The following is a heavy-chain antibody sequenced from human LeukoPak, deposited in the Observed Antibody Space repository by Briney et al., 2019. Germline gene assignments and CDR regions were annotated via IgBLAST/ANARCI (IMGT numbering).Heavy chain of an antibody. D-gene: IGHD5-12*01. Sequence: SGGSLRLSCAASGFIFSQYSMNWVRQAPGKGLEWVSHIRSSSEAFYADSVKGRFTISRDNARNSLYLQMNNLRGEDTAIYYCARDAGNSGYGCDLWGQGTLVTASS. J-gene: IGHJ5*02. CDR2: IRSSSEA. CDR1: GFIFSQYS. V-gene: IGHV3-48*01. CDR3: ARDAGNSGYGCDL.